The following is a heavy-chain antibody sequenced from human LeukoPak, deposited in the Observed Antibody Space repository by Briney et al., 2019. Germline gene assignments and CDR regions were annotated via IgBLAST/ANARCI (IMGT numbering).Heavy chain of an antibody. J-gene: IGHJ4*02. CDR2: IIPIFGTA. CDR3: ARDRGSSWPDY. D-gene: IGHD6-13*01. Sequence: ASVKVSCKASGGTFSSYAISWVRQAPGQGLEWMGRIIPIFGTANYAQKFQGRLTITTDESTSTAYMELSRLRSEDTAVYYCARDRGSSWPDYWGQGTLVTVSS. V-gene: IGHV1-69*05. CDR1: GGTFSSYA.